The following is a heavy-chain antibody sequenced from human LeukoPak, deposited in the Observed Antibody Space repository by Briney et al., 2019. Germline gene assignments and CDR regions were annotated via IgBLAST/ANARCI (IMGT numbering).Heavy chain of an antibody. CDR2: IYPGDSDT. J-gene: IGHJ5*02. CDR3: ATQLRGNSSGWYTVWFDP. CDR1: GYSFTSYW. D-gene: IGHD6-13*01. V-gene: IGHV5-51*01. Sequence: GESLKISCKGSGYSFTSYWIGWVRQMPGKGLECMGIIYPGDSDTRYSPSFQGQVTISADKSISTAYLQWSSLKASDTAMYYCATQLRGNSSGWYTVWFDPWGQGTLVTVSS.